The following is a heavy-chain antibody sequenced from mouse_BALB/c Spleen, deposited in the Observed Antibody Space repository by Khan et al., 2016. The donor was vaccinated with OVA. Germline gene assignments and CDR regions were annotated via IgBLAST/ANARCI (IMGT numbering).Heavy chain of an antibody. J-gene: IGHJ4*01. V-gene: IGHV9-3-1*01. CDR3: ARPPFVSYVLDY. Sequence: QIQLVQSGPELKKPGETVKISCKASGFTFTNCGINWVQQAPGKGLRWMGWINTYTGESTYADDFKGRFAFSLETSASTAYLQINNLKNEATATYFCARPPFVSYVLDYWGQGTSVTVSS. CDR1: GFTFTNCG. CDR2: INTYTGES.